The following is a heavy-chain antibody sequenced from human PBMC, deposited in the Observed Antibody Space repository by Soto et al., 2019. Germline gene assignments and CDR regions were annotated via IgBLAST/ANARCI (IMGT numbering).Heavy chain of an antibody. V-gene: IGHV1-69*13. Sequence: VASVNVSCKASVGAFSGYAISWVRQAPGQGLEWMGGIIPIFGTANYAQKFQGRVTITADESTSTAYMELSSLRSEDTAVYYCASGRLSRGLYSSGLDYWGQGTLVTVPS. CDR3: ASGRLSRGLYSSGLDY. CDR2: IIPIFGTA. CDR1: VGAFSGYA. J-gene: IGHJ4*02. D-gene: IGHD6-19*01.